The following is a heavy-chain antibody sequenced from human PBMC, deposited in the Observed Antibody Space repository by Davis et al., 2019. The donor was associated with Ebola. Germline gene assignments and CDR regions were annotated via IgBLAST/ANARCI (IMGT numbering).Heavy chain of an antibody. J-gene: IGHJ4*02. D-gene: IGHD1-1*01. CDR2: ISSSSSYI. V-gene: IGHV3-21*01. CDR1: GFTFSSYG. Sequence: GESLKISCAASGFTFSSYGMHWVRQAPGKGLEWVSSISSSSSYIYYADSVKGRFTISRDNAKNSLYLQMNSLRAEDTAVYYCASSTGLFDYWGQGTLVTVSS. CDR3: ASSTGLFDY.